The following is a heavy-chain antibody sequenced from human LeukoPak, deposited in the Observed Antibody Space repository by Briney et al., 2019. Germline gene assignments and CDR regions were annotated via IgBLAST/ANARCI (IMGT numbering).Heavy chain of an antibody. V-gene: IGHV3-23*01. J-gene: IGHJ4*02. D-gene: IGHD3-16*01. CDR1: GFIFSNYA. Sequence: GGSLRLSCATSGFIFSNYAVNWVRQAPGKGLEWVSIISGSGDTTYYADSVKGRFTISRDNSKNTLYLQMNSLRAEETAVYYSAKIPPGATYTVPSFDFWGQGTLVTVSS. CDR3: AKIPPGATYTVPSFDF. CDR2: ISGSGDTT.